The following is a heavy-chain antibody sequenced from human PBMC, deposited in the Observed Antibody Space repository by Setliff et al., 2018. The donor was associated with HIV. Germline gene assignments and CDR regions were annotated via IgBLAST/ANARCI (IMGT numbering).Heavy chain of an antibody. V-gene: IGHV1-69*05. CDR2: IIPIFGTA. J-gene: IGHJ3*02. CDR3: ASPTTVTGDAFDI. D-gene: IGHD4-17*01. Sequence: SVKVSCKASGGTFSSYAISWVRQAPGQGLEWMGGIIPIFGTANYAQNFQGRVTITTDESTSTVYMELSSLRSEDTAIYYCASPTTVTGDAFDIWGQGTMVTVS. CDR1: GGTFSSYA.